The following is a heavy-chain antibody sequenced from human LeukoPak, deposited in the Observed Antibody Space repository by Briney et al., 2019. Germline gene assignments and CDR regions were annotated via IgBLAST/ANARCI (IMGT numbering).Heavy chain of an antibody. CDR1: GFTVSRSY. D-gene: IGHD3-22*01. V-gene: IGHV3-53*01. CDR2: IYTSGNT. Sequence: GGFLRLSCAASGFTVSRSYISWVRQAPGKGLEWVSVIYTSGNTYYADSVKGRFTISRDNSKNTLYLQMNSLRAEDTAVYYCARAPFYFDSSNYPYFDYWGQGTLVTVSS. CDR3: ARAPFYFDSSNYPYFDY. J-gene: IGHJ4*02.